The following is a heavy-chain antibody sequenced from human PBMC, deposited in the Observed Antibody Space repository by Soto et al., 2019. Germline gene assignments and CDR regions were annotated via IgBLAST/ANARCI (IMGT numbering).Heavy chain of an antibody. Sequence: VQLLDSGGGLMQPGGSLRVSCAASGFTFSNYAMNWARQAPGKGPEWVSAISSSGGDRYYADSVKGRFTISRDKSKNTLYLQVNSLRVEDTAIYYCAKGALGSSRRYDLDYWGQGTLVTVSS. V-gene: IGHV3-23*01. J-gene: IGHJ4*02. D-gene: IGHD6-13*01. CDR1: GFTFSNYA. CDR2: ISSSGGDR. CDR3: AKGALGSSRRYDLDY.